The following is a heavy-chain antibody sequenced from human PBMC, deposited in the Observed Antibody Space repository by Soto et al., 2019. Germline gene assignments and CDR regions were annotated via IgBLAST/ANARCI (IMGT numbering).Heavy chain of an antibody. V-gene: IGHV3-53*01. Sequence: GGSLRLSCAASGFTVSSNYMSWVRQAPGKGLEWVSVIYSGGSTYYADSVKGRFTISRDNSKNTLYLQMNSLRAEDTAVYYCARGISSGWYMFDYWGQGTLVTVSS. CDR3: ARGISSGWYMFDY. D-gene: IGHD6-19*01. J-gene: IGHJ4*02. CDR1: GFTVSSNY. CDR2: IYSGGST.